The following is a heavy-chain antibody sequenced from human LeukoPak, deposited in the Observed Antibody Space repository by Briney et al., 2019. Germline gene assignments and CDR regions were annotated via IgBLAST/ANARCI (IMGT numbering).Heavy chain of an antibody. D-gene: IGHD6-13*01. Sequence: GASVKVSCKASGYTFTNYGLSWARQAPGQGLEWMGWISTYNGNTNYAQKFQGRVTMTTDTSTSTGYMEMRSLRSDDTAVYYCAGGGVSNSWYRTPDYWGQGTLVTVSS. CDR2: ISTYNGNT. CDR3: AGGGVSNSWYRTPDY. V-gene: IGHV1-18*01. CDR1: GYTFTNYG. J-gene: IGHJ4*02.